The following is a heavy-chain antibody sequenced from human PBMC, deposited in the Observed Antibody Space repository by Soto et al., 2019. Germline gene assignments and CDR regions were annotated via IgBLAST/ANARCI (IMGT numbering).Heavy chain of an antibody. V-gene: IGHV4-31*03. D-gene: IGHD5-18*01. J-gene: IGHJ4*02. CDR3: ARFGYSYGPNPLLY. CDR1: GGSISSGGYC. Sequence: SETLSLTCTVSGGSISSGGYCWSWIRQHPGKGLEWIGYTYYSGSTYYNPSLKSRVTISVDTSKNQFSLKLSSVTAADTAVYYCARFGYSYGPNPLLYWGQGTLVTVSS. CDR2: TYYSGST.